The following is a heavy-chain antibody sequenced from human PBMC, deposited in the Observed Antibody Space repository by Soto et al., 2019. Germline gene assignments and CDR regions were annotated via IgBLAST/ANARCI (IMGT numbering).Heavy chain of an antibody. J-gene: IGHJ6*02. V-gene: IGHV4-30-4*01. CDR3: ARYTQNYYGMAV. CDR1: GGSISSGDYY. CDR2: IYYSGST. Sequence: QVQLQESGPGLVKPSQTLSLTCTVSGGSISSGDYYWSWIRQPPGKGLEWIGYIYYSGSTYYNPSLKSRVTISVDTSKHQFALKLSSVTAADTAVYYCARYTQNYYGMAVWGQGTTVTVSS. D-gene: IGHD1-26*01.